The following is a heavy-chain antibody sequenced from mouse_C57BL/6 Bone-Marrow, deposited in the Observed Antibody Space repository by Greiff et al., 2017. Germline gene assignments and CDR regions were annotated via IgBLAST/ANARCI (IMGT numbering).Heavy chain of an antibody. CDR3: HRQLRLPFDY. V-gene: IGHV1-64*01. CDR1: GYTFTSYW. CDR2: IHPNSGST. J-gene: IGHJ2*01. Sequence: VQLQQPGAELVKPGASVKLSCKASGYTFTSYWMHWVKQRPGQGLEWIGMIHPNSGSTNYNEKFKSKATLTVDKSSSTAYMQLSSLTSEDSAVYYCHRQLRLPFDYWGKGTTLTVSS. D-gene: IGHD3-2*02.